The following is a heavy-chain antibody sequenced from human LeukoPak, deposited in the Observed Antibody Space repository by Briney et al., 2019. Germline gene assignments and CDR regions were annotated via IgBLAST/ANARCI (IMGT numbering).Heavy chain of an antibody. J-gene: IGHJ4*02. CDR3: ARGFRNGPFDC. V-gene: IGHV3-20*04. CDR1: GFTFDDYG. D-gene: IGHD2-8*01. CDR2: INRNGGST. Sequence: GGSLRLSCEASGFTFDDYGMSSVRQPPGKGLEWVSGINRNGGSTDYADSVKGRFTISRDNAKNSHFLKMNSLSVEDTALYYCARGFRNGPFDCWGKGTLVTVSS.